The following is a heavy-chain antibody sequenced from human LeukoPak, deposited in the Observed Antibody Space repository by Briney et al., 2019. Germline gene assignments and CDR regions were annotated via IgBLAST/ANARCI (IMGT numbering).Heavy chain of an antibody. CDR3: ARDPPLRPGYYYYGMDV. D-gene: IGHD4-17*01. CDR2: IWFDGSNK. V-gene: IGHV3-33*01. CDR1: GFTFGSYG. J-gene: IGHJ6*02. Sequence: GGSLRLSCAASGFTFGSYGMHWVRQAPGKGLEWVAVIWFDGSNKYYADSVKGRFTISRDNSENTLYLQMNSLRAEDTAVYYCARDPPLRPGYYYYGMDVWGRGTTVTVSS.